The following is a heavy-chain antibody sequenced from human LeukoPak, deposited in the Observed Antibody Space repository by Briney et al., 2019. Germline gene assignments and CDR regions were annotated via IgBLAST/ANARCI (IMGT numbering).Heavy chain of an antibody. J-gene: IGHJ4*02. Sequence: GESLQISCKGSGYSFTSYWIGWVRPLPGKGLEWMGIIYPGDSDTRYSPSFQGQVTISADKSISTAYLQWSSLKASDTAMYYCALAGDYYDSSGYYAPFDYWGQGTLVTVSS. CDR1: GYSFTSYW. CDR2: IYPGDSDT. V-gene: IGHV5-51*01. CDR3: ALAGDYYDSSGYYAPFDY. D-gene: IGHD3-22*01.